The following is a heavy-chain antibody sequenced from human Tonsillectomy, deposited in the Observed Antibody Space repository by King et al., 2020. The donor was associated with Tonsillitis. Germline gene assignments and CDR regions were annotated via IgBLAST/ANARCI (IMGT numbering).Heavy chain of an antibody. CDR1: GFTFSSYD. V-gene: IGHV3-13*01. CDR3: ARDRRYYDFWSGPSGWYFDL. D-gene: IGHD3-3*01. J-gene: IGHJ2*01. CDR2: IGTAGDT. Sequence: VQLVESGGGLVQPGGSLRLSCAASGFTFSSYDMHWVRQAKGKGLEWVSAIGTAGDTYYPGSVKGRFTISRENAKNSLYLQMNSLRAEDTAVYYCARDRRYYDFWSGPSGWYFDLWGRGTLVTVSS.